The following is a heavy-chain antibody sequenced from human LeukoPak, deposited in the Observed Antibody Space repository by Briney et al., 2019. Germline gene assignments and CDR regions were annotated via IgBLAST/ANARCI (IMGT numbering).Heavy chain of an antibody. CDR3: ARDLGSVVTPPSLDF. CDR2: ISGSGGDT. D-gene: IGHD4-23*01. V-gene: IGHV3-23*01. Sequence: GGSLRLSCAASGFTFSSYAMSWVRQAPGKGLEWVSAISGSGGDTYYADSVKGRFTISRDNSKNTLYLQMSSLRAEDTAVYYCARDLGSVVTPPSLDFWGQGTLVTVSS. CDR1: GFTFSSYA. J-gene: IGHJ4*02.